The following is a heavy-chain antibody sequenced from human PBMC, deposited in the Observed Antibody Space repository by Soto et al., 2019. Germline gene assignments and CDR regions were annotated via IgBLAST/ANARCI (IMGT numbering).Heavy chain of an antibody. V-gene: IGHV4-39*01. Sequence: PSETLSLTCSVSGDSISNSRFYWAWIRQPPGEGLEWIGSIYHTGNAYYKPSLKSRVTISVDTSKNQFSLKLTSVTAADAALYYCARDFFDSSDYTTNWFDPWGQGTLVTVSS. CDR2: IYHTGNA. CDR3: ARDFFDSSDYTTNWFDP. CDR1: GDSISNSRFY. J-gene: IGHJ5*02. D-gene: IGHD3-22*01.